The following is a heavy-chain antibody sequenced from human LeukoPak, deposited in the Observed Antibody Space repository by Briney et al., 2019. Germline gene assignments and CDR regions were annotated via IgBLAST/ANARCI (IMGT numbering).Heavy chain of an antibody. CDR3: ARLPHPNAGMEYYFDY. CDR1: GGSISSYY. CDR2: IYYSGST. Sequence: PSETLSLTCTVSGGSISSYYWSWIRQPPGKGLEWIGYIYYSGSTNYNPSPKSRVTISVDTSKNQFSLKLSSVTAADTAVYYCARLPHPNAGMEYYFDYWGQGTLVTVSS. V-gene: IGHV4-59*12. J-gene: IGHJ4*02. D-gene: IGHD1-14*01.